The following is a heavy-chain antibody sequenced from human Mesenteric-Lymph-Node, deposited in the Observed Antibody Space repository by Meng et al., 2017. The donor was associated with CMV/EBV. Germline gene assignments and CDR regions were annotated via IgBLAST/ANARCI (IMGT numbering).Heavy chain of an antibody. CDR3: AREVVAGRGFDY. J-gene: IGHJ4*02. CDR1: GYSISSGYY. D-gene: IGHD2-15*01. V-gene: IGHV4-38-2*02. CDR2: INHRGTT. Sequence: SETLSLTCTVSGYSISSGYYWSWVRLSPGKGLEWVATINHRGTTYYRPSLRSRVTISVDTSKNQFSLRLNYVTAADTAVYYCAREVVAGRGFDYWGQGTLVTVSS.